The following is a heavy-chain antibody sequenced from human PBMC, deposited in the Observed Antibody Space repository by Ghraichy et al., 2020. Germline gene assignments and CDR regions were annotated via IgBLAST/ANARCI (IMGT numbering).Heavy chain of an antibody. CDR2: IYYSGST. CDR3: ARQPPGPGTTQWLVRSYYYYGMDV. Sequence: SETLSLTCTVSGGSISSSSYYWGWIRQPPGKGLEWIGSIYYSGSTYYNPSLKSRVTISVDTSKNQFSLKLSSVTAADTAVYYCARQPPGPGTTQWLVRSYYYYGMDVWGQGTTVTVSS. D-gene: IGHD6-19*01. J-gene: IGHJ6*02. CDR1: GGSISSSSYY. V-gene: IGHV4-39*01.